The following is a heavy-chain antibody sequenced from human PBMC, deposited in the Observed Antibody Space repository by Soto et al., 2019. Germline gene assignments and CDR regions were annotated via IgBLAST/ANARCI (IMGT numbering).Heavy chain of an antibody. CDR1: GGSISSGDYY. D-gene: IGHD2-15*01. J-gene: IGHJ4*02. CDR2: IYYSGST. CDR3: ASDKYFSGGSCYFPPPDY. Sequence: PSETLSLTCTVSGGSISSGDYYWSWIRQPPGKGLEWIGYIYYSGSTYYNPSLKSRVTISVDTSKNQFSLKLSSVTAADTAVYYCASDKYFSGGSCYFPPPDYWGQGTLVTVSS. V-gene: IGHV4-30-4*01.